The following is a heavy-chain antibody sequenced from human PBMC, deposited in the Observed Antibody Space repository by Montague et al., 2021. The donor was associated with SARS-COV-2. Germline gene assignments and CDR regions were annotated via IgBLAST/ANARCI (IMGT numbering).Heavy chain of an antibody. Sequence: SETLSLTCTVSGGSISSYYWIWIRQPPGKGLERMWYMYYSLSTDYNPSLKSQVTISVDTSKNQFSLKLSSMTAADTAVYYCAREGRGYCSSTSCHSAFDIWGQGTMVTVSS. CDR3: AREGRGYCSSTSCHSAFDI. J-gene: IGHJ3*02. V-gene: IGHV4-59*01. CDR1: GGSISSYY. CDR2: MYYSLST. D-gene: IGHD2-2*01.